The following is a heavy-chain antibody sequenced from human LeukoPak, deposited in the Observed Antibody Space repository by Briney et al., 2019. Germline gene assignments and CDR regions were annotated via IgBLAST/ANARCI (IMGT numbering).Heavy chain of an antibody. V-gene: IGHV4-30-2*01. CDR1: GGSFSSGGYS. CDR2: IYHSGST. J-gene: IGHJ5*02. CDR3: ARSPYNWNYPPGHNWFDP. Sequence: SQTLSLTCAVSGGSFSSGGYSWSWIRQPPGKGLEWIGYIYHSGSTYYNPSLKSRVTISVDRSKNQFSLKLSSVTAADTAVYYCARSPYNWNYPPGHNWFDPWGQGTLVTVSS. D-gene: IGHD1-7*01.